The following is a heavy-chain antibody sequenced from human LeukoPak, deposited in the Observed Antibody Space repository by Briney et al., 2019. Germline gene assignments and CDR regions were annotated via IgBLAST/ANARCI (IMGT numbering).Heavy chain of an antibody. Sequence: SVKVSCKASGGTFSSYAISWVRQAPGQGLEWMGGINPIFGTANYAQKFQGRVTITADESTSTAYMELSSLRSEDTAVYYCARVGEDIVVVPAAPDYYYYYMDVWGKGTTVTVSS. V-gene: IGHV1-69*13. CDR3: ARVGEDIVVVPAAPDYYYYYMDV. CDR2: INPIFGTA. J-gene: IGHJ6*03. CDR1: GGTFSSYA. D-gene: IGHD2-2*01.